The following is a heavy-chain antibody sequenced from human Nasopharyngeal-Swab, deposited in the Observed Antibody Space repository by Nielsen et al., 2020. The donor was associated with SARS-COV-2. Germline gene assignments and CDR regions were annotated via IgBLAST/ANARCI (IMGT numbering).Heavy chain of an antibody. CDR3: AREGSAAFFDY. CDR2: IYYSGIT. Sequence: SETLSLTCTVSGGSISRYYWSWIRQPPGKGLEWIGYIYYSGITNYNPSLKSRVTISVDTSKTQFSLKLSSVTAADTAVYYCAREGSAAFFDYWGQGTLVTVSS. CDR1: GGSISRYY. J-gene: IGHJ4*02. D-gene: IGHD3-16*01. V-gene: IGHV4-59*01.